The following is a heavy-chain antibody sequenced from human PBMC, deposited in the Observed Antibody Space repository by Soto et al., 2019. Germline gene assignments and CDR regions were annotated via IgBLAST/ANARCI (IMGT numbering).Heavy chain of an antibody. CDR3: ARDQLWLRWVDVTGDQEGWYFDY. D-gene: IGHD5-18*01. Sequence: GGSLRLSCAASGFTFSSYSMNWVRQAPGKGLEWVSSISSSSSYIYYADSVKGRFTISRDNAKNSLYLQMNSLRAEDTAVYYCARDQLWLRWVDVTGDQEGWYFDYWGQGTLVTVSS. CDR2: ISSSSSYI. CDR1: GFTFSSYS. V-gene: IGHV3-21*01. J-gene: IGHJ4*02.